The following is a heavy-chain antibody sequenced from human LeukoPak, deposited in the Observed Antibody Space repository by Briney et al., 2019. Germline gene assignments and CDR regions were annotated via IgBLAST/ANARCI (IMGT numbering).Heavy chain of an antibody. V-gene: IGHV3-23*01. CDR1: GSTFSSYA. CDR3: ARADGDSDFDY. Sequence: GGSLRLSCAASGSTFSSYAMSWVRQAPGKGLEWVSAISGSGGSTYYADSVKGRFTISRDNSKNTLYLQMNSLRAEDTAVYYCARADGDSDFDYWGQGTLVTVSS. CDR2: ISGSGGST. J-gene: IGHJ4*02. D-gene: IGHD4-17*01.